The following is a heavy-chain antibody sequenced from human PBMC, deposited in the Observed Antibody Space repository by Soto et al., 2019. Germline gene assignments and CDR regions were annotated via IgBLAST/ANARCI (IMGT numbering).Heavy chain of an antibody. J-gene: IGHJ5*02. CDR1: GGSISSGGYY. CDR2: IYYSGST. V-gene: IGHV4-31*03. Sequence: LSLTCTVSGGSISSGGYYWSWIRQHPGKGLEWIGYIYYSGSTYYNPSLESRVTISVDTSKNQFSLKLSSVTAADTAVYYCARDQYYYGSGPQNWFDPWGQGTLVTVSS. D-gene: IGHD3-10*01. CDR3: ARDQYYYGSGPQNWFDP.